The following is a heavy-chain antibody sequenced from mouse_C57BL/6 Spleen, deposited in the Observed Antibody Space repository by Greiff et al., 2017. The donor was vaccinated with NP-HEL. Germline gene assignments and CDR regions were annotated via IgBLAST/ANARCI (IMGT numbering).Heavy chain of an antibody. Sequence: DVKLVESGGGLVKPGGSLKLSCAASGFTFSDYGMHWVRQAPEKGLEWVAYISSGSSTIYYADTVKGRFTISRDNAKNTLFLQMTSLRSEDTAMYYCARVRPQGYFDVWGTGTTVTVSS. CDR2: ISSGSSTI. CDR1: GFTFSDYG. J-gene: IGHJ1*03. CDR3: ARVRPQGYFDV. V-gene: IGHV5-17*01.